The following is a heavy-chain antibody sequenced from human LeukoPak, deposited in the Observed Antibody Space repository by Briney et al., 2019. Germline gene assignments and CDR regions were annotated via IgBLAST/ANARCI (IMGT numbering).Heavy chain of an antibody. D-gene: IGHD3-22*01. Sequence: SETLSLTCTVSGGSVRSYFWSWIRQPPGKGLEWIGYIYDSGSTHSNPSLKSRVTISLDTSKNQFSLNLGSVTAADTAVYYCTRGSIAYYYMDVWGKGTTVTISS. CDR3: TRGSIAYYYMDV. V-gene: IGHV4-59*02. J-gene: IGHJ6*03. CDR2: IYDSGST. CDR1: GGSVRSYF.